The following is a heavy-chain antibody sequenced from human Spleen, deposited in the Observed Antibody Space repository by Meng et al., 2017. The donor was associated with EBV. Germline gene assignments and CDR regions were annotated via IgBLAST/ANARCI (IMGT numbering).Heavy chain of an antibody. J-gene: IGHJ5*02. CDR2: SNHGGST. CDR3: ARDGGYASGTYYPIDP. CDR1: GGSFSGYY. V-gene: IGHV4-34*02. Sequence: QVPLLQWGAGLLKPSETLSLTCAVYGGSFSGYYWSWIRQPPGKGLEWIGESNHGGSTNCNPSLKSRATISVDTSKNQFSLKLSSVTAADTAVYYCARDGGYASGTYYPIDPWGQGTLVTVSS. D-gene: IGHD3-10*01.